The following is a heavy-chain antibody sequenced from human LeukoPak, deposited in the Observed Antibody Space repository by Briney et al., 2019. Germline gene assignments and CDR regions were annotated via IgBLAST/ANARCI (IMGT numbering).Heavy chain of an antibody. CDR2: IYSGGST. Sequence: GGSLRLSCAASGFTVSSNYMNWVRQAPGKGLEWVSVIYSGGSTYYADSVKGRFTISRDNSKNTLYLQMNSLRAEDTAVYYCARGLRELGGNDAFDIWGQGTMVTVSS. CDR1: GFTVSSNY. D-gene: IGHD1-26*01. V-gene: IGHV3-66*01. J-gene: IGHJ3*02. CDR3: ARGLRELGGNDAFDI.